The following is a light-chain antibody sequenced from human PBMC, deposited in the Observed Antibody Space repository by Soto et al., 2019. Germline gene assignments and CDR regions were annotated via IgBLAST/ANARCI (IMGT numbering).Light chain of an antibody. J-gene: IGLJ1*01. V-gene: IGLV2-23*02. Sequence: QSVLTQPASVSGSPGQSITISCTGTSSDDGSYNLVSWYQQHPGKAHKLMIYEVSKRPSGVSNRFSGSKSGNTASLTISGLQAEDEADYYCCSYAGSSTLVFGTGTKVTVL. CDR3: CSYAGSSTLV. CDR1: SSDDGSYNL. CDR2: EVS.